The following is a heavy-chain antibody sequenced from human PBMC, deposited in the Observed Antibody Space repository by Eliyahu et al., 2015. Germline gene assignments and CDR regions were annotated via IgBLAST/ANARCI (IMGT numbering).Heavy chain of an antibody. CDR1: GVSLSRNY. CDR3: ARAAITSFGVMPRGYFEH. Sequence: QVQLQESGPGLVKPSETLSLTCSVSGVSLSRNYWSWIRQAPGKGPEWIGYIYHTGTTDYSPSLRSRVTISFDMSANQFYLKLKSVTAADSAVYFCARAAITSFGVMPRGYFEHWGHGIKVSVSS. J-gene: IGHJ3*01. D-gene: IGHD3-3*01. V-gene: IGHV4-59*01. CDR2: IYHTGTT.